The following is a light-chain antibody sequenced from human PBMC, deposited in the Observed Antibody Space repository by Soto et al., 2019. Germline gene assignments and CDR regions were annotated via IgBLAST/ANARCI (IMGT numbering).Light chain of an antibody. CDR3: QQYGGSPTWT. CDR1: QSVSSGY. CDR2: GAS. V-gene: IGKV3-20*01. J-gene: IGKJ1*01. Sequence: EIVLTQSPGTLSLSPGERATLSCRASQSVSSGYLAWYQQKPGQAPRLLIYGASSRATGIPDRFSGSGSGTDFNLTISRLEPEDFAVYYCQQYGGSPTWTFGQGTKVEIK.